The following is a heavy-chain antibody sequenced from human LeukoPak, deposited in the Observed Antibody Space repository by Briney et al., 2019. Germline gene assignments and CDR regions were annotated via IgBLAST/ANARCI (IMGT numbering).Heavy chain of an antibody. CDR3: GKTRGYTGYDPPDY. CDR2: INPNSGGA. V-gene: IGHV1-2*02. J-gene: IGHJ4*02. Sequence: ASVKVSCKTSGYTFTGYYIHWVRQAPGQGLEWMGWINPNSGGANYAQKFQGRVTMTRDTSISTASMELSSLRSDDTAVYYCGKTRGYTGYDPPDYWGQGTLVTVSS. CDR1: GYTFTGYY. D-gene: IGHD5-12*01.